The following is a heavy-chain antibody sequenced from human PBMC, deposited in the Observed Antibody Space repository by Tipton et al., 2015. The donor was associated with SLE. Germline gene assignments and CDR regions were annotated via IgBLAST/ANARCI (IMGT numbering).Heavy chain of an antibody. CDR2: IYHSGST. V-gene: IGHV4-39*07. CDR1: GGSISSSSYY. J-gene: IGHJ3*02. Sequence: TLSLTCTVSGGSISSSSYYWGWIRQPPGKGLEWIGSIYHSGSTNYNPPLKSRVTISVDKSKNQFSLKLSSVTAADTAVYYCARVYYPQGAFDIWGQGTMVTVSS. D-gene: IGHD3-10*01. CDR3: ARVYYPQGAFDI.